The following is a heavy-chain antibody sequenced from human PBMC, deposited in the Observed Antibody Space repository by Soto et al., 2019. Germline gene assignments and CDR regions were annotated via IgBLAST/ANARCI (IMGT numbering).Heavy chain of an antibody. Sequence: GGSLRLSCAASGFTFSSYAMSWVRQAPGKGLEWVSAISGSGGSTYYAGSVKGRFTISRDNSKNTLYLQMNSLRAEDTAVYYCANLRDGYNFYWGQGTLVTVSS. CDR1: GFTFSSYA. D-gene: IGHD5-12*01. V-gene: IGHV3-23*01. J-gene: IGHJ4*02. CDR2: ISGSGGST. CDR3: ANLRDGYNFY.